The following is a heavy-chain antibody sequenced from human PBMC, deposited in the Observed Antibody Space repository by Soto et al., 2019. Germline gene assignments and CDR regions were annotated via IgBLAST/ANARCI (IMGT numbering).Heavy chain of an antibody. CDR1: GFPFRTYA. CDR3: ARDPQRGYSGMDV. D-gene: IGHD2-2*01. J-gene: IGHJ6*02. Sequence: EVQLVESGGGLVQPGGSLSLSFAAPGFPFRTYAMNWVRRPPGKALEWVAYISSGGQTIKPTDSVKGRFTISRDNAKNSLYLQMSGLRDEDTGVYYCARDPQRGYSGMDVWGQGTTVTVSS. V-gene: IGHV3-48*02. CDR2: ISSGGQTI.